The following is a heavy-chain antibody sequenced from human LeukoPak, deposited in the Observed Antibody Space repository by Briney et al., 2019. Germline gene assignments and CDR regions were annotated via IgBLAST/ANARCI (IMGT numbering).Heavy chain of an antibody. CDR2: ISSSSSTI. CDR3: ARAMLHGWFDP. Sequence: GGSLRLSCAASGFTFSSYSMNWVRQAPGKGLEWVSYISSSSSTIYYADSVKGRFTISRDNAKNSLYLQMNSLRAEDTAVYYCARAMLHGWFDPWGQGTLVTVSS. V-gene: IGHV3-48*01. D-gene: IGHD2-2*01. J-gene: IGHJ5*02. CDR1: GFTFSSYS.